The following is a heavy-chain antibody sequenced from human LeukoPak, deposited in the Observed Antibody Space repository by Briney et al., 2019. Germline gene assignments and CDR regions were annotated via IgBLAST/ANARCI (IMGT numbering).Heavy chain of an antibody. CDR3: ARVKERYVDY. D-gene: IGHD1-26*01. CDR2: IYYSGST. Sequence: PLQTLSLTCTVSGGSISSGGYYWSWTRQHPGKGLEWIRYIYYSGSTYYNPSLKSRVTISVDTSKNQFSLKLSSVTAADTAVYYCARVKERYVDYWGQGTLVTVSS. CDR1: GGSISSGGYY. J-gene: IGHJ4*02. V-gene: IGHV4-31*03.